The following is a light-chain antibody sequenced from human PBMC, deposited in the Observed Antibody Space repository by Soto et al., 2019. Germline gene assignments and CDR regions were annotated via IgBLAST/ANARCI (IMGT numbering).Light chain of an antibody. J-gene: IGKJ2*01. V-gene: IGKV3-11*01. CDR3: QQRSSWPLT. CDR2: DAS. Sequence: EIVLTQSPATLSLSPGERATLSCRASQSVSSYLAWYQQKPGQAPRLLIYDASNRATGIPARFSGSGSGTDFILTISSLESEDFAVYYCQQRSSWPLTFGQGTKLEIK. CDR1: QSVSSY.